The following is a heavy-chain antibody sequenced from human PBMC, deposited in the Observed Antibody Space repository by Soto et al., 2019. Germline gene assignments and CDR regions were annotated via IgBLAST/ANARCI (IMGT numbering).Heavy chain of an antibody. V-gene: IGHV4-31*03. D-gene: IGHD6-13*01. CDR2: IYYSGST. Sequence: QVQLQESGPGLVKPSQTLSLTCTVSGGSISSGGYYWSWIRQHPGKGLEWIGYIYYSGSTYYNPSLKSRVTRSGDTSKNQFSLKLSSVTAADTAVYYCARGRIAAAALGDYYYYYMDVGGKGTTGTVSS. CDR1: GGSISSGGYY. CDR3: ARGRIAAAALGDYYYYYMDV. J-gene: IGHJ6*03.